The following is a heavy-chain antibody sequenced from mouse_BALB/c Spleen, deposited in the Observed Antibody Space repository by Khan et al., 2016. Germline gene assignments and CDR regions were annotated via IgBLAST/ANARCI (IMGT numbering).Heavy chain of an antibody. V-gene: IGHV5-4*02. D-gene: IGHD2-4*01. CDR3: AREGLRGGFAY. CDR2: ISDGGSYT. Sequence: EVELVESGGGLVKPGGSLKLSCAASGFTFRDYYMYWVRQTPETRLEWVATISDGGSYTSYPASVQGRFTISRDNATHNLYLQLSSLKSEDTARYYCAREGLRGGFAYWGQGTLVTVSA. J-gene: IGHJ3*01. CDR1: GFTFRDYY.